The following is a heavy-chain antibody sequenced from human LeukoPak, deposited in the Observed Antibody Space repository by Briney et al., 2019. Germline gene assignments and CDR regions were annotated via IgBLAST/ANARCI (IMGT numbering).Heavy chain of an antibody. Sequence: GGSLRLSCAASGFTFSSYGMSWVRQAPGKGLEWVSAISGSGGSTYYADSVKGRFTISRDNSKNTLYLQMNSLRAEDTAVYYCTRYYYDTSGYYGFEYWGQGTLVTVFS. CDR2: ISGSGGST. D-gene: IGHD3-22*01. V-gene: IGHV3-23*01. CDR3: TRYYYDTSGYYGFEY. CDR1: GFTFSSYG. J-gene: IGHJ4*02.